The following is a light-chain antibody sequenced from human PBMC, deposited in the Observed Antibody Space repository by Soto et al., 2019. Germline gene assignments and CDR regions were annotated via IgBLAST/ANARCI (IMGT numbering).Light chain of an antibody. CDR1: QSVSSN. V-gene: IGKV3-15*01. J-gene: IGKJ1*01. Sequence: EIVMTQSPATLSVSPGERATLSCRASQSVSSNLAWYQQKPGQAPRLLIYGASTRATGIPARFSGSGSGTDFTLTISSLQSEDFAFYSCQQYNNCPQTFGQGTKVEIK. CDR3: QQYNNCPQT. CDR2: GAS.